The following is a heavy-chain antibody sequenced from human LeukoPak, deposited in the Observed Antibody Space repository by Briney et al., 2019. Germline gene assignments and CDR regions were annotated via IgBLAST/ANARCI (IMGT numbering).Heavy chain of an antibody. CDR2: ISYDGSNK. D-gene: IGHD4-17*01. CDR3: ARDDYVLFDY. Sequence: GRSLRLSCAASGFSFSSYGMHWVRQAPGKGLGWVAVISYDGSNKYYADSVKGRFTISRDNSKNTLYLQMNSLRADDTAVYYGARDDYVLFDYWGQGTLVTVSS. V-gene: IGHV3-30*03. J-gene: IGHJ4*02. CDR1: GFSFSSYG.